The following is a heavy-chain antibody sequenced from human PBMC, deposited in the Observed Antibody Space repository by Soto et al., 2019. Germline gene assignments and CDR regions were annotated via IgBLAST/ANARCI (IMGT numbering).Heavy chain of an antibody. D-gene: IGHD3-22*01. CDR2: INSEGTGT. Sequence: VGSLRLSCAASGFTFSSYWMHWVRQVPGKGLVWVSRINSEGTGTIYADSVKGRFTISRDNAKNTLYLQMNSLRAEDTAVYYCVRDYDSSGYNSDYWGQGTPVTVSS. J-gene: IGHJ4*02. CDR1: GFTFSSYW. V-gene: IGHV3-74*01. CDR3: VRDYDSSGYNSDY.